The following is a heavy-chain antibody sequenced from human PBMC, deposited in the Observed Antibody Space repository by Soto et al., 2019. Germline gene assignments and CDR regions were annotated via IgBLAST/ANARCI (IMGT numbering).Heavy chain of an antibody. J-gene: IGHJ4*02. D-gene: IGHD4-17*01. Sequence: EVQLVESGGGLVKPGGSLRLSCAASGFTFSNAWMNWVRQAPGKGLEWVGRIKSKTDGGTTDYAAPVKGRFTISRDDSKNTLYLQMNSLKTEDTAVYYCGAAGGDGVTTYYWGQGTLVTVSS. V-gene: IGHV3-15*07. CDR1: GFTFSNAW. CDR3: GAAGGDGVTTYY. CDR2: IKSKTDGGTT.